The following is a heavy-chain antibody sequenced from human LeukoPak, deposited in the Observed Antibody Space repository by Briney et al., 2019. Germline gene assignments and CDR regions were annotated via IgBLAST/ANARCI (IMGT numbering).Heavy chain of an antibody. CDR2: IYSSGST. D-gene: IGHD1-26*01. V-gene: IGHV4-39*01. CDR1: GGSISSISYY. J-gene: IGHJ4*02. Sequence: SETLSLTCSVSGGSISSISYYWGWIRQPPGKGLEWIGNIYSSGSTYNNPSLKSRVIISVDTSMNQFSLKLTSVTAADTAVYYCARQGVVGATGFDYWGQGTLVTVSS. CDR3: ARQGVVGATGFDY.